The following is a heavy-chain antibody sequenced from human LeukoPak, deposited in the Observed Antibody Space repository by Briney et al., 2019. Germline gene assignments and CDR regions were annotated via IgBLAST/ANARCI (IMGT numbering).Heavy chain of an antibody. V-gene: IGHV1-2*02. J-gene: IGHJ4*02. CDR3: ARDLEGYHYGSGNYPQ. Sequence: ASVKVSCKASGYIFSDYYMHWVRQAPGQGLEWMGFINPNSGGTNYAQKFQGRVTMTRDTSISTAYMELSSLTSDDTAVYYCARDLEGYHYGSGNYPQWGQGTLITVSS. CDR2: INPNSGGT. D-gene: IGHD3-10*01. CDR1: GYIFSDYY.